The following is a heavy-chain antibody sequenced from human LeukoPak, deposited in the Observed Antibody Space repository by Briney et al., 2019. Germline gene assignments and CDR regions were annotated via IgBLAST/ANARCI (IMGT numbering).Heavy chain of an antibody. D-gene: IGHD1-26*01. CDR1: GFTFSSYW. J-gene: IGHJ6*03. Sequence: PGGSLRLSCAASGFTFSSYWMSWVRQAPGKGLEWVANIKQDGSEKYYVDSVKGRFTISRDNARNSLYLQMNSLRAEDTAVYYCARDRYSGSYLGVYYYYMDVWGKGTTVTVSS. CDR2: IKQDGSEK. V-gene: IGHV3-7*01. CDR3: ARDRYSGSYLGVYYYYMDV.